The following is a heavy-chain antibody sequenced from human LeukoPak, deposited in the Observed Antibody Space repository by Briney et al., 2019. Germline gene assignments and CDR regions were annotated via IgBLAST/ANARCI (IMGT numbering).Heavy chain of an antibody. CDR2: INPSGGST. Sequence: ASVKVSCKASGYTFTSFYMHWVRQAPGQGLEWMGIINPSGGSTSYAQKCQGRVTMTRDTSTSTVYMELSSLGSEDTAVYYCAREHYGGNSESAFDYWGEGTLVTVSS. J-gene: IGHJ4*02. V-gene: IGHV1-46*01. CDR3: AREHYGGNSESAFDY. CDR1: GYTFTSFY. D-gene: IGHD4-23*01.